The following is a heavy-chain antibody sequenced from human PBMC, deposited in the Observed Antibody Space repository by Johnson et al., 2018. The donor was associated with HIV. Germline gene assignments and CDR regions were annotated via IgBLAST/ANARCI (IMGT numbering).Heavy chain of an antibody. CDR1: GFTFDDYA. J-gene: IGHJ3*02. CDR3: AKSPAKDHGGNSGAFAI. CDR2: IRWDGAIT. D-gene: IGHD4-23*01. Sequence: EVQLVESGGVVVQPGGSLRLSCAASGFTFDDYAMHWVRQAPGNGLEWVSLIRWDGAITHYADSVKGRFTVSRDNSKKTLYLQMNSLRAEDTAMYYCAKSPAKDHGGNSGAFAIWGQGTMVTVSS. V-gene: IGHV3-43D*03.